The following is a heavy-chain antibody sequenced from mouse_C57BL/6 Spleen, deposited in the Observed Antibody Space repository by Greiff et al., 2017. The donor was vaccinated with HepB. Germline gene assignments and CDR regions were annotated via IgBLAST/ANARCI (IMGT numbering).Heavy chain of an antibody. Sequence: VQLQQSGAELVRPGASVTLSCKASGYTFTDYEMHWVKQTPVHGLEWIGAIDPETGGTAYNQKFKGKAILTADKSSSTAYMELRSLTSEDSAVYYCARPYYYGSPPYVDVWGTGTTVTVSS. J-gene: IGHJ1*03. CDR3: ARPYYYGSPPYVDV. V-gene: IGHV1-15*01. CDR1: GYTFTDYE. CDR2: IDPETGGT. D-gene: IGHD1-1*01.